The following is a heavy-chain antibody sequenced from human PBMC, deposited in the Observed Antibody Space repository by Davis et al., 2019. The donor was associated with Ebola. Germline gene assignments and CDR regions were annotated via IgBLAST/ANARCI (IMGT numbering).Heavy chain of an antibody. CDR1: GFTFSSSW. CDR2: IKQDGSEK. J-gene: IGHJ5*02. Sequence: GESLKISCAVSGFTFSSSWMGWVRQAPGKGLEWVANIKQDGSEKYYVDSVKGRFTISRDNAKNTLYLQMNSLRAEDTAVYYCARQGWSGYSLRHWLDPWGRGTLVTVSS. V-gene: IGHV3-7*01. D-gene: IGHD3-3*01. CDR3: ARQGWSGYSLRHWLDP.